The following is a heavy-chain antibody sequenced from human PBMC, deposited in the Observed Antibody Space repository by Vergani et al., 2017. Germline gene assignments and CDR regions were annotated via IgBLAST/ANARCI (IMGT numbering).Heavy chain of an antibody. J-gene: IGHJ6*02. D-gene: IGHD3-3*01. CDR2: IYSGGST. CDR1: GFTVSSNY. V-gene: IGHV3-53*04. Sequence: EVQLVESGGGLVKPGGSLRLSCAASGFTVSSNYMSWVRQAPGKGLEWVSVIYSGGSTYYADSVKGRFTISRHNSKNTLYLQMNSLRAEDTAVYYCARDYDFWSGSTYGMDVWGQGTTVTVSS. CDR3: ARDYDFWSGSTYGMDV.